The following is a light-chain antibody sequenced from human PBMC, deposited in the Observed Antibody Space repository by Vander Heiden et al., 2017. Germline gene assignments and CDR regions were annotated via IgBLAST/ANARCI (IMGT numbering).Light chain of an antibody. J-gene: IGLJ3*02. Sequence: SYELTQPPSVSVSPGQPARNTCPGDALPHQYAYWYQQKPGQAPVLVIYKDSERPSGIPERFSGSSSGTTVTLTISGVQAEDEADYYCQSADSSGTYWVFGGGTKLTVL. CDR2: KDS. CDR1: ALPHQY. CDR3: QSADSSGTYWV. V-gene: IGLV3-25*03.